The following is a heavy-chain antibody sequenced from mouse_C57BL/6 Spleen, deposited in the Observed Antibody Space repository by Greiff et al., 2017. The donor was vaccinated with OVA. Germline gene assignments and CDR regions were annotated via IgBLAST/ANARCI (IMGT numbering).Heavy chain of an antibody. V-gene: IGHV1-69*01. D-gene: IGHD4-1*01. CDR2: IDPSDSYT. J-gene: IGHJ2*01. CDR3: ARGGLTGFDY. CDR1: GYTFTSYW. Sequence: VQLQQPGAELVMPGASVKLSCKASGYTFTSYWMHWVKQRPGQGLEWIGEIDPSDSYTNYNQKFKGKSTLTVDKSSSTAYMQLSSLTSEDSAVYYCARGGLTGFDYWGQGTTLTVSS.